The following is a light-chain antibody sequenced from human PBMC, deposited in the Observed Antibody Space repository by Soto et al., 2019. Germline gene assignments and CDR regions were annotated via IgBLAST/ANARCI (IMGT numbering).Light chain of an antibody. J-gene: IGKJ5*01. V-gene: IGKV3-20*01. CDR3: QQYGSSPPIT. Sequence: EIVLTQSPGTLSLSPGERATLSCRASQSVSSSFLGWYQQKPGQAPRLLIYGASSRATGIPDRFSGSGSGTDFTLTISRLEPEDFAVYYCQQYGSSPPITFGRGTRLEMK. CDR2: GAS. CDR1: QSVSSSF.